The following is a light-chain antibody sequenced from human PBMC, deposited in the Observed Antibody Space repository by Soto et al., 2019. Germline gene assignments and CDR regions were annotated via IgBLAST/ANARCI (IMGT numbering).Light chain of an antibody. CDR3: QQSYTTPIT. CDR2: GAS. CDR1: QTITTY. J-gene: IGKJ5*01. V-gene: IGKV1-39*01. Sequence: DIQLTQSPSSLPASVGDRVTITCRASQTITTYLSWFQQKPGKAPKLLVYGASSLQSGVPSRFSGSGSGTEFTLTISSLQSEDFATYYCQQSYTTPITFGQGTRLEIK.